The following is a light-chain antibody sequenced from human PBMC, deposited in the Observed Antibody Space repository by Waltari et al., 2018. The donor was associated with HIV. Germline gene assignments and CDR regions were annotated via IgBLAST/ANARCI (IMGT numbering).Light chain of an antibody. J-gene: IGKJ4*01. CDR2: DAC. CDR1: QTLRSY. V-gene: IGKV3-11*01. Sequence: EIVLTQSPATLSLSPGEKATLSCRASQTLRSYLAWYQQKPGQPPRLLIYDACNRATGVPARFSGSGSGTDFTLTISSLEPEDFAVYYCQQRGNWPPAATFGGGTRVEIK. CDR3: QQRGNWPPAAT.